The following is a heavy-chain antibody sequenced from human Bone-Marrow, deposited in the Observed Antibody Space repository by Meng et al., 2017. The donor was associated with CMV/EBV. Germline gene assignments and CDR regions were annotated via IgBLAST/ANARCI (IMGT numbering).Heavy chain of an antibody. CDR2: IKSKSDGETV. J-gene: IGHJ4*02. V-gene: IGHV3-15*01. Sequence: GESLKISCAASGFTFSSYWMSWVRQAPGKGLEWVGRIKSKSDGETVEDAAPVRGRFIISRDDSKNMLYLQMTSLKTEDTAVYYCTTRAFWGQGTLVTVSS. CDR1: GFTFSSYW. CDR3: TTRAF.